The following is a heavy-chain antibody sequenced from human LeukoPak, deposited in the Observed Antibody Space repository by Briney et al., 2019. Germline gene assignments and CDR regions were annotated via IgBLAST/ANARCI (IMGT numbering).Heavy chain of an antibody. Sequence: SETLSLTCTVSGGSISSYYWSWIRQPPWKGLEWIGYIYYSGSTNYNPSLKSRVTISVDTSKNQFSLKLSSVTAADTAVYYCARSGSSGWPYYFDYWGQGTLVTVSS. V-gene: IGHV4-59*01. CDR1: GGSISSYY. J-gene: IGHJ4*02. CDR2: IYYSGST. CDR3: ARSGSSGWPYYFDY. D-gene: IGHD6-19*01.